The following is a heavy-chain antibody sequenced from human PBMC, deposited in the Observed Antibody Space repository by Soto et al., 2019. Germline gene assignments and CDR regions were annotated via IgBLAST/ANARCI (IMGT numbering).Heavy chain of an antibody. CDR1: GGSISSYY. J-gene: IGHJ4*02. V-gene: IGHV4-59*01. CDR3: AREGSIAVAGTVRGYYFDY. D-gene: IGHD6-19*01. Sequence: SETLSLTCTVSGGSISSYYWTWIRQPPGKGLEWIGYIYYTGNTNYNPSLKSRVTISLDTSKNQFSLKVSSVTAADTAVYYCAREGSIAVAGTVRGYYFDYWGQGTLVTVSS. CDR2: IYYTGNT.